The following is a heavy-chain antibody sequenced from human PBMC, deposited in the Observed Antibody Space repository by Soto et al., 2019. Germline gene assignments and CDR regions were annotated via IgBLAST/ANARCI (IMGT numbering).Heavy chain of an antibody. V-gene: IGHV1-18*01. D-gene: IGHD2-2*01. Sequence: ASVKVSCKASGYTFTSYGISWVRQAPGQGLEWMGWISAYNGNTNYAQKLQGRVTMTTDTSTSTAYMELRSLRSDDTAVYYCARGASLGVSSTSCYEDYWGQGTLVTVSS. CDR1: GYTFTSYG. CDR2: ISAYNGNT. CDR3: ARGASLGVSSTSCYEDY. J-gene: IGHJ4*02.